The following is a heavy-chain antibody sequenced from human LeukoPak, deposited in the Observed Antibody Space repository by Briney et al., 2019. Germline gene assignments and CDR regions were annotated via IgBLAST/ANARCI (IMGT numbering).Heavy chain of an antibody. CDR1: GFAFSSYA. V-gene: IGHV3-23*01. CDR2: ISGGGGST. CDR3: AKGHYSGSYFYLDY. D-gene: IGHD1-26*01. J-gene: IGHJ4*02. Sequence: GGSLRLSCAASGFAFSSYAMSWVRRAPGKGLEWVSAISGGGGSTYYADSVKGRFTISRDNSKNTLYLQMNSLRAEDTAVYYCAKGHYSGSYFYLDYWGQGTLVTVSS.